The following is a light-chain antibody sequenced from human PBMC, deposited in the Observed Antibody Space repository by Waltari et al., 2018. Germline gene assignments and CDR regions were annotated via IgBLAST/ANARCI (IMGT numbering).Light chain of an antibody. V-gene: IGLV3-21*03. CDR2: DVS. J-gene: IGLJ3*02. CDR3: QVWDSSSDLWV. Sequence: SYVLTQPPSVSVAPGKTARITCGGNNIGSKRVHWYQQKPGQAPVLVVYDVSDRPSGIPERFSGSNSGNTATLTISRVEAGDEADYYCQVWDSSSDLWVFGGGTKLTVL. CDR1: NIGSKR.